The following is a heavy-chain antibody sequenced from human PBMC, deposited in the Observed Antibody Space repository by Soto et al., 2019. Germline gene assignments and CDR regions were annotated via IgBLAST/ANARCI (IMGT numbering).Heavy chain of an antibody. CDR1: GYSFTSYW. J-gene: IGHJ4*02. D-gene: IGHD2-2*01. Sequence: GESLKISCKGSGYSFTSYWIGWVRQMPGKGLEWMGIIYPGDSTTKYSPSFQGQVTFSADKSVSTAYLQWSSLKASDTAMCYCARHPSFVVEMATSFDYWGQGTPVTVSS. V-gene: IGHV5-51*01. CDR2: IYPGDSTT. CDR3: ARHPSFVVEMATSFDY.